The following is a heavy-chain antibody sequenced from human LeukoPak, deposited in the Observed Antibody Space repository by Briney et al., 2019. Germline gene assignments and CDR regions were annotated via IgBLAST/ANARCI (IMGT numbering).Heavy chain of an antibody. CDR2: IYPGDSDT. J-gene: IGHJ6*02. CDR1: GYSLTSYW. Sequence: GESLKISCKGSGYSLTSYWIGWVRQMPGKGLEWMGIIYPGDSDTRYSPSFQGQVTISADKSISTAYLQWSSLKASDTAMYYCARQSFSMIVVGSYGMDVWGQGTTVTVSS. D-gene: IGHD3-22*01. V-gene: IGHV5-51*01. CDR3: ARQSFSMIVVGSYGMDV.